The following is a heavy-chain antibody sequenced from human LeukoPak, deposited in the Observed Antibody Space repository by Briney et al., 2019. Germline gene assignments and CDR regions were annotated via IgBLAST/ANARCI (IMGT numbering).Heavy chain of an antibody. CDR2: IIPIFGTA. V-gene: IGHV1-69*06. CDR3: ARANDYGDPRYYYYYYMDV. D-gene: IGHD4-17*01. J-gene: IGHJ6*03. CDR1: GGTFSSYA. Sequence: SVKVSCKASGGTFSSYAISWVRQAPGQGLEWMGGIIPIFGTANYAQKFQGRVTITADKSTSTAYMELSSLRSEDTAVYYCARANDYGDPRYYYYYYMDVWGKGTTVTVSS.